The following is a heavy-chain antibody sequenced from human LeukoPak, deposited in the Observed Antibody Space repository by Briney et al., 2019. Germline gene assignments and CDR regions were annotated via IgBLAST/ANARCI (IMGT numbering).Heavy chain of an antibody. CDR2: IYYSGST. CDR3: VSGRRDGYNYGAFDI. CDR1: GGSITTSTYF. J-gene: IGHJ3*02. Sequence: SETLSLTCTVSGGSITTSTYFWGWIRQPPGKGLEWIGYIYYSGSTYYNPSLKSRVTISVDTSKNQFSMNLNYVTAADTAVYYCVSGRRDGYNYGAFDIWGQGTMVTVSS. V-gene: IGHV4-39*07. D-gene: IGHD5-24*01.